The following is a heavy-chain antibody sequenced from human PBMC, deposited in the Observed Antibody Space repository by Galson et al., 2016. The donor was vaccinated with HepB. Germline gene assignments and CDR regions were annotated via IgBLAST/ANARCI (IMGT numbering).Heavy chain of an antibody. CDR2: ISDTGGDQ. V-gene: IGHV3-23*01. D-gene: IGHD3-10*01. CDR3: ANNREDRSVIIPFGMDV. Sequence: SLRLSCAASGFTFSSYAMSWVRQAPGKGLEWVSVISDTGGDQYYADSVDGRFTVSRDNSENTLYLQMSSLRAEDTAVYYCANNREDRSVIIPFGMDVWGQGTTVTVSS. CDR1: GFTFSSYA. J-gene: IGHJ6*02.